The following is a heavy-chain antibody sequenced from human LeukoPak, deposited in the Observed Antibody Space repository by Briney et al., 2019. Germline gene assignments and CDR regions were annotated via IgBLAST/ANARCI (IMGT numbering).Heavy chain of an antibody. J-gene: IGHJ4*02. D-gene: IGHD5-24*01. CDR2: IYHTGST. V-gene: IGHV4-38-2*02. CDR3: ARVRDGYNQDFDY. CDR1: DYSISSGYY. Sequence: PSETLPLTCTVSDYSISSGYYWGWIRQPPGKGLEWIGSIYHTGSTYYKPSLKSRVTIARDTSKNQFSLKLSSVTAADTAVYYCARVRDGYNQDFDYWGQGTLVTVSS.